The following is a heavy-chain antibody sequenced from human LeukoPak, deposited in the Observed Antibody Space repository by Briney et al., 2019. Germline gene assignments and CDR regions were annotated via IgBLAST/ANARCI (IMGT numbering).Heavy chain of an antibody. Sequence: PGGSHRLSCAASGFTFSSYWMNWVRQAPGKGLEWVANIKQDGSEKYYVDSVKGRFTISRDNAKNSLYLQMNSLRAEDTAVYYCARDLPTYCDGDCSAYWGQGTLVTVSS. V-gene: IGHV3-7*01. CDR1: GFTFSSYW. J-gene: IGHJ4*02. CDR3: ARDLPTYCDGDCSAY. CDR2: IKQDGSEK. D-gene: IGHD2-21*01.